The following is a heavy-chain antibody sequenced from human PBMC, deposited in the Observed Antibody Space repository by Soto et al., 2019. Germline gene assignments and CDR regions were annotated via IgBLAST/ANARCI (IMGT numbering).Heavy chain of an antibody. CDR3: ARYCISTSCYEGGLDY. CDR1: GGSISSGDYY. J-gene: IGHJ4*02. D-gene: IGHD2-2*01. V-gene: IGHV4-30-4*01. CDR2: IYYSGST. Sequence: SETLSLTCTVSGGSISSGDYYWSWIRQTPGKGLEWIGYIYYSGSTYYNPSLKSRVTISVDTSKNQFSLKLSSVTAADTAVYYCARYCISTSCYEGGLDYWGQGTLVTVSS.